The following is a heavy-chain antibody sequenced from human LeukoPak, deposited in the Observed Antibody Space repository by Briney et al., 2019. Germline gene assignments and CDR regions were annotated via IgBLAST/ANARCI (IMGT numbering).Heavy chain of an antibody. Sequence: GGSLRLSCAASGFTFSSYSMNWVRQAPGKGLEWVAVISYDGSNKYYADSVKGRFTISRDNSKNTLYLQMDGLRAEDTAVYYCAKDSPILRLYDFWSGYYSAYFDYWGQGTLVTVSS. CDR2: ISYDGSNK. J-gene: IGHJ4*02. V-gene: IGHV3-30*18. CDR3: AKDSPILRLYDFWSGYYSAYFDY. CDR1: GFTFSSYS. D-gene: IGHD3-3*01.